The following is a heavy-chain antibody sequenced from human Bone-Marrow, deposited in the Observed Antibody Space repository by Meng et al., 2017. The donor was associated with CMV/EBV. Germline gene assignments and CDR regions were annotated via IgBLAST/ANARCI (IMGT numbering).Heavy chain of an antibody. Sequence: SETLSLTCTVSGYSISSGYYWGWIRQPPGKGLEWIGSIYHSGSTYYNPSLKSRVTISVDTSKNQFSLKLSSVTAADTAVYYCARERRYSHDYWGQGTLVNVSS. CDR1: GYSISSGYY. CDR3: ARERRYSHDY. V-gene: IGHV4-38-2*02. D-gene: IGHD5-18*01. CDR2: IYHSGST. J-gene: IGHJ4*02.